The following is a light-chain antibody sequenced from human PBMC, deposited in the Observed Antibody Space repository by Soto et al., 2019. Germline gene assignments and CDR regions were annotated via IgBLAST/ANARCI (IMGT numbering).Light chain of an antibody. J-gene: IGKJ1*01. CDR3: QQSYITPVT. V-gene: IGKV1-39*01. CDR2: SAS. Sequence: QLTKFQSSLSPLVGARAPFLCRESKPIIAILNWYQQRPGKAPNLLIYSASSLQSGVPSRFSGSGSGTDFTLTISSLQPEDFATYYCQQSYITPVTFGQGTKVEIK. CDR1: KPIIAI.